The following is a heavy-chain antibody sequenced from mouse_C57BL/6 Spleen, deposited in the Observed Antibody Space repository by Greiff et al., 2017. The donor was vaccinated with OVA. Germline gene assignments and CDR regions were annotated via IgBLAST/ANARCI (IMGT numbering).Heavy chain of an antibody. CDR3: ARDSSGYVYFDV. CDR2: ISSGSSTI. Sequence: EVKLMESGGGLVKPGGSLKLSCAASGFTFSDYGMHWVRQAPEKGLEWVAYISSGSSTIYYADTVKGRFTISRDNAKNTLFLQMTSLRSEDTAMYYCARDSSGYVYFDVWGTGTTVTVSS. J-gene: IGHJ1*03. V-gene: IGHV5-17*01. CDR1: GFTFSDYG. D-gene: IGHD3-2*02.